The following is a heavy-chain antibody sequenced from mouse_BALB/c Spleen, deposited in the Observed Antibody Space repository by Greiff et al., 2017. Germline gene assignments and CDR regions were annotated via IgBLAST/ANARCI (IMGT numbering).Heavy chain of an antibody. V-gene: IGHV14-1*02. CDR2: IDPENGNT. Sequence: VQLQQSGAELMRPGALVKLSCKASGFNIKDYYMHWVKQRPEQGLEWIGWIDPENGNTIYDPKFQGKASITADTSSNTAYLQLSSLTSEDSAFYYCARRDYDDAMDYWGQGTAVTVSS. D-gene: IGHD2-4*01. CDR1: GFNIKDYY. J-gene: IGHJ4*01. CDR3: ARRDYDDAMDY.